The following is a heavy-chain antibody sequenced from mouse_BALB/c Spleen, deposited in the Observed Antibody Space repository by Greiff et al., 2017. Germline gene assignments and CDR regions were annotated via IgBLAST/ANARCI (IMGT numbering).Heavy chain of an antibody. Sequence: VKLMESGAELMKPGASVKISCKATGYTFSSYWIEWVKQRPGHGLEWIGEILPGSGSTNYNEKFKGKATFTADTSSNTAYMQLSSLTSEDSAVYYCARYGYDGYYGHAMDYWGQGTSVTVSS. V-gene: IGHV1-9*01. CDR3: ARYGYDGYYGHAMDY. CDR1: GYTFSSYW. D-gene: IGHD2-3*01. CDR2: ILPGSGST. J-gene: IGHJ4*01.